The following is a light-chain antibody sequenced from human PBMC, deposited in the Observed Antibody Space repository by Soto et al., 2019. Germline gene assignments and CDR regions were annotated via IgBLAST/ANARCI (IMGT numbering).Light chain of an antibody. J-gene: IGKJ4*01. V-gene: IGKV2-28*01. CDR3: MQALQTPLT. CDR1: QSLLHSNGYNY. Sequence: DLVMTQSPLSLPVTPGEPASISCRSSQSLLHSNGYNYLDWYLQKPGQSPQFLIYLGSNRASGVPDRLSGSGSGTDFTLKISRVEAEDVGVYYCMQALQTPLTFGGGTKVEIK. CDR2: LGS.